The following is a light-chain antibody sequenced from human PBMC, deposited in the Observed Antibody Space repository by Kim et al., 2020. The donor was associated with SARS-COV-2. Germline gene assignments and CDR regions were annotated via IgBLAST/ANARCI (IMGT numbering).Light chain of an antibody. J-gene: IGKJ1*01. CDR2: AAS. Sequence: LSPGDRATLSGQASQSVGSSLAWYQQKPGQAPRLLIYAASNRATGIPARFSGSGSGTDFTLTISSLEPEDFVVYYCQQNSKWPLTFGQGTKVDIK. V-gene: IGKV3-11*01. CDR3: QQNSKWPLT. CDR1: QSVGSS.